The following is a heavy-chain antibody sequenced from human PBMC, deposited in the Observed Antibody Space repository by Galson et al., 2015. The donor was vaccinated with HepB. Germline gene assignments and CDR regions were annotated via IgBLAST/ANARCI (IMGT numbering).Heavy chain of an antibody. D-gene: IGHD2-2*02. CDR3: ARNKERYCSSTSCYNRWAFDI. V-gene: IGHV3-11*01. Sequence: SLRLSCAASGFTFSDYYMSWIRQAPGKGLEWVSYISSSGSTIYYADSVKGRFTISRDNAKNSLYLQMNSLRAEDTAVYYCARNKERYCSSTSCYNRWAFDIWGQGTMVTVSS. CDR2: ISSSGSTI. CDR1: GFTFSDYY. J-gene: IGHJ3*02.